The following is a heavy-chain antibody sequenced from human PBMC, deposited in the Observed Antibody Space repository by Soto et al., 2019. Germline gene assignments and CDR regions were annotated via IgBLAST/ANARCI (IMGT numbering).Heavy chain of an antibody. CDR1: GYTFTTFG. CDR2: ISTSTGNT. Sequence: QVQLVQSGGEVKKPGASVKVSCKASGYTFTTFGITWVRQVPGLGLEWLGWISTSTGNTNYAQNLQGRVTLTTDTSTRTAYMELRSLTSDDTAVYYCARSPRVIVTAKGTLDFWGQGTLITVSS. CDR3: ARSPRVIVTAKGTLDF. V-gene: IGHV1-18*04. D-gene: IGHD2-21*02. J-gene: IGHJ4*02.